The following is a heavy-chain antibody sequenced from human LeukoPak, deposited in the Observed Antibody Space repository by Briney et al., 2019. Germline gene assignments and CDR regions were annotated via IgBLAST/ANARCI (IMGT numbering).Heavy chain of an antibody. Sequence: PGGSLRLSCAASGFTFSSYAMSWVRQAPGKGLEWVSAISGSGGSTYYADSVEGRFTISRDNSKNTLYLQMNSLRAEDTAVYYCAKVPGVSMIVVVRNPYFDYWGQGTLVTVSS. D-gene: IGHD3-22*01. J-gene: IGHJ4*02. V-gene: IGHV3-23*01. CDR2: ISGSGGST. CDR3: AKVPGVSMIVVVRNPYFDY. CDR1: GFTFSSYA.